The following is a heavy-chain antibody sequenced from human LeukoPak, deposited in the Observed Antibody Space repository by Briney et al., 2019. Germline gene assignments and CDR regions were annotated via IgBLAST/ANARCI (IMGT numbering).Heavy chain of an antibody. V-gene: IGHV3-7*01. CDR3: ARTGQDCGGDCYYSSFDY. D-gene: IGHD2-21*02. CDR2: IKQDGSEK. Sequence: AGGSLRLSCAASGFTFSSYWMSWVRQAPGKGLEWVANIKQDGSEKYYVDSGKGRFTISRDNAKNSLYLQMNSLRAEDTAVYYCARTGQDCGGDCYYSSFDYWGQGTLVTVSS. J-gene: IGHJ4*02. CDR1: GFTFSSYW.